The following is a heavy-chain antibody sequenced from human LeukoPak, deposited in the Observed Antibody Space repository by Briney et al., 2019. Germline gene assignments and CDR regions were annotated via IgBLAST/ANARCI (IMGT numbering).Heavy chain of an antibody. Sequence: SETLSLTCAVYGGSFSGYYWSWIRQPPGKGLEWIGEINHSGSTNYNPSLKSRVTISVGTSKNQFSLKLSSVTAADTAVYYCARGSRGWFRSVFGYWGQGTLVTVSS. J-gene: IGHJ4*02. CDR2: INHSGST. D-gene: IGHD2-15*01. CDR1: GGSFSGYY. V-gene: IGHV4-34*01. CDR3: ARGSRGWFRSVFGY.